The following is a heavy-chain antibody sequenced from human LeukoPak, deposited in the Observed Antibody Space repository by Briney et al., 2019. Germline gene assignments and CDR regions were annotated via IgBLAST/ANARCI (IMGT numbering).Heavy chain of an antibody. CDR1: GGTFSSYA. J-gene: IGHJ6*04. V-gene: IGHV1-69*01. D-gene: IGHD2-15*01. Sequence: SVKVSCKASGGTFSSYAINWVGQPPGQGLEGMGGIITIFGTANNAQKFQGRVTITADESTSTAFMELSSLRSEDPAAYYCAGGVVVVAATPLGYYYGMDVWVKGRKVSVPS. CDR3: AGGVVVVAATPLGYYYGMDV. CDR2: IITIFGTA.